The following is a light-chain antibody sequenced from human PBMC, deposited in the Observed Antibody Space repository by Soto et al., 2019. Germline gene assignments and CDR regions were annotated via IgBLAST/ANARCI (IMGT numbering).Light chain of an antibody. V-gene: IGLV1-47*01. CDR3: EAWDDSLRGHV. Sequence: QSVLTQPPSSSGTPGQRVTISCSGSSSNIGTNYVYWYQQLPGTAPKLVIYKNDKRPSGVPDRFSGSKSGTSASLAVSGLRSEDGAVYYCEAWDDSLRGHVFGTGTKVTVL. CDR2: KND. CDR1: SSNIGTNY. J-gene: IGLJ1*01.